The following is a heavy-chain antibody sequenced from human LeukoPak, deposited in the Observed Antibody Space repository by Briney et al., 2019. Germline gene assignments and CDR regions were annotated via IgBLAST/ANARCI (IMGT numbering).Heavy chain of an antibody. Sequence: PSQTLSLTCTVSGGSISSGGYYWSWIRQPPGKGLEWIGYIYHSGSTYYNPSLKSRVTISVDRSKNQFSLKLSSVTAADTAVYYCARDHNSGSYVLWGQGTLVTVSS. CDR1: GGSISSGGYY. CDR2: IYHSGST. V-gene: IGHV4-30-2*01. CDR3: ARDHNSGSYVL. J-gene: IGHJ4*02. D-gene: IGHD1-26*01.